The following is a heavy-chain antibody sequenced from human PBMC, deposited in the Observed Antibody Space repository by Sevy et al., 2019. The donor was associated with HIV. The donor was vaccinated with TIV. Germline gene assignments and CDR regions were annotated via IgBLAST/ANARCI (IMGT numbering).Heavy chain of an antibody. Sequence: GVSLRLSCAASGFIFNSYVMSWVRQAPGKGLEWVSSISGSGGYTYYADSVKGRFTISRDNSNNMLYLQMNSLRAEDTAVYYCEAITTAGRDYWGQGTLVTVSS. CDR2: ISGSGGYT. V-gene: IGHV3-23*01. CDR1: GFIFNSYV. J-gene: IGHJ4*02. CDR3: EAITTAGRDY. D-gene: IGHD1-1*01.